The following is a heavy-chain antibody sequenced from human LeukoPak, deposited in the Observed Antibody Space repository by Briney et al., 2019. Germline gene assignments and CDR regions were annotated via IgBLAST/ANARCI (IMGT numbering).Heavy chain of an antibody. J-gene: IGHJ4*02. CDR2: ISYDGSNK. CDR3: AKEELDYYDSSGYPSAFDY. CDR1: GFTFSSYG. D-gene: IGHD3-22*01. V-gene: IGHV3-30*18. Sequence: GGSLRLSCAASGFTFSSYGMHWVRQAPGKGLEWVAVISYDGSNKYYADSVKGRFTISRDNSKNTLYLQMNSLRAEDTAVYYCAKEELDYYDSSGYPSAFDYWGQGTLVTVSS.